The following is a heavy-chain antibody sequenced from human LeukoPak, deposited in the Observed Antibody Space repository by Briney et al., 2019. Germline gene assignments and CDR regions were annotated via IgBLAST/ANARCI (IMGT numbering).Heavy chain of an antibody. CDR1: GGSISSYY. CDR2: IYTSGST. Sequence: SETLSLTCTVSGGSISSYYWSWIRQPPGKGLEWIGYIYTSGSTNYNPSLKSRVTISVDTSKNQFSLKLSSVTAADTAVYYCARHAGLVAGTFYFDYWAREPWSPSPQ. CDR3: ARHAGLVAGTFYFDY. J-gene: IGHJ4*02. D-gene: IGHD6-19*01. V-gene: IGHV4-4*09.